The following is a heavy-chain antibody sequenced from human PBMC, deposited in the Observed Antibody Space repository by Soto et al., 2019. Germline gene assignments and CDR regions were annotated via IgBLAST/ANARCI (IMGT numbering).Heavy chain of an antibody. Sequence: QVQLVQSGAEVKKPGASVKVSCKASGYTFTSYYMHWVRQAPGQGLEWMGIINPNGGTIIYARKFQGRVTMTRDTSRTTVYMELSSLRSEDTAVYYCARDSGDTAMVDYFYYTMDVWGQGPTVTVSS. CDR3: ARDSGDTAMVDYFYYTMDV. CDR2: INPNGGTI. CDR1: GYTFTSYY. D-gene: IGHD5-18*01. J-gene: IGHJ6*02. V-gene: IGHV1-46*01.